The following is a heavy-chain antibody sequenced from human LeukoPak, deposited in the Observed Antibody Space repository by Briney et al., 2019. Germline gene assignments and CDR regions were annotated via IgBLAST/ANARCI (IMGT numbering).Heavy chain of an antibody. CDR1: GFTFSSHG. Sequence: GGSLRLSCAASGFTFSSHGIHWVRQAPGKGLELVAVISYAGSDKYYADSVKGRFTISRDNSKNTLYLQMNSLRAEDTAVYYCARRYSYSSLPDYWGQGTLVTVSS. D-gene: IGHD6-19*01. CDR2: ISYAGSDK. J-gene: IGHJ4*02. CDR3: ARRYSYSSLPDY. V-gene: IGHV3-30*03.